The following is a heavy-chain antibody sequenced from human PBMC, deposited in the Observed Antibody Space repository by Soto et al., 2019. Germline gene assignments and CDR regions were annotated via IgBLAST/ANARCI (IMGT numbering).Heavy chain of an antibody. Sequence: GPTLVNPTQTLTLTCNFSDFSLTTRGVGMGWIRQPAGKGLERLALSYWHDDQRYNPSLKSRLTVTKDTSKDHGALTQTKVGPRYTATYYYTHRSPAYGHDFWGPGTLVTVSS. CDR2: SYWHDDQ. CDR3: THRSPAYGHDF. D-gene: IGHD3-10*01. J-gene: IGHJ4*02. CDR1: DFSLTTRGVG. V-gene: IGHV2-5*01.